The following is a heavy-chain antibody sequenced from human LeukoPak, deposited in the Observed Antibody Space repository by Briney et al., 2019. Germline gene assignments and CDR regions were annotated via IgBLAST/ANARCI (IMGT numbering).Heavy chain of an antibody. D-gene: IGHD6-19*01. CDR3: ARPGYSSGWYDWYFDL. J-gene: IGHJ2*01. Sequence: SQTLSLTCTVSGGSISSGDYYWNWIRQPPGKGLEWIGYIYYSGSTYYNPSLKSRVTISVDTSKNQFSLKLSSVTAADTAVYYCARPGYSSGWYDWYFDLWGRGTLVTVSS. CDR1: GGSISSGDYY. CDR2: IYYSGST. V-gene: IGHV4-30-4*01.